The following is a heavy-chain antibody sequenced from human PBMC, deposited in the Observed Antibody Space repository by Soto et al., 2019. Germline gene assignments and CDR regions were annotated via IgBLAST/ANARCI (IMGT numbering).Heavy chain of an antibody. J-gene: IGHJ4*02. CDR2: IYYSGST. V-gene: IGHV4-31*03. CDR1: GGSISSGGYY. Sequence: SETLSLTCTVSGGSISSGGYYWSWIRQHPGKGLEWIGYIYYSGSTYYNPSLKSRVTISVDTSKNQFSLKLSSVTAADTAVYYCARETGGNIAAAGTRFIDYWGQGTLVTVSP. CDR3: ARETGGNIAAAGTRFIDY. D-gene: IGHD6-13*01.